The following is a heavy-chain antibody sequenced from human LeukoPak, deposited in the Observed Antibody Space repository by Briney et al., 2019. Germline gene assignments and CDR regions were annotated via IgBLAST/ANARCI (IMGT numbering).Heavy chain of an antibody. J-gene: IGHJ4*02. V-gene: IGHV4-4*02. CDR2: IYHSGST. Sequence: ASETLSLTCAVSGGSISSSNWWSWVRQPPGKGLEWIGEIYHSGSTNYNPSLKSRVTISVDTSKNQFSLKLSSVTAADTAVYYCARSIAVAALPYFDYWGQGTLVTVSS. CDR1: GGSISSSNW. D-gene: IGHD6-19*01. CDR3: ARSIAVAALPYFDY.